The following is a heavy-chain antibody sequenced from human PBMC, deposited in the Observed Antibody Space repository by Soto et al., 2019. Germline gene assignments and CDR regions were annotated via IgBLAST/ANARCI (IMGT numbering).Heavy chain of an antibody. V-gene: IGHV1-3*05. J-gene: IGHJ4*02. CDR3: ARDPSYYDSSGYGDY. Sequence: QVQLVQSGAEEKKPGASVKVSCKASGYTFTSYAMHWVRQAPGQRLEWMGWINAGNGNTKYSQKFRGRVTITRDTSASTAYMELSSLRSEDTAVYYCARDPSYYDSSGYGDYWGQGTLVTVSS. D-gene: IGHD3-22*01. CDR1: GYTFTSYA. CDR2: INAGNGNT.